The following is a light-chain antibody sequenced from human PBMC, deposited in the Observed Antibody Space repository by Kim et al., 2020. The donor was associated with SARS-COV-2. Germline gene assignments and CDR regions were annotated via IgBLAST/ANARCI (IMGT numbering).Light chain of an antibody. CDR1: QSVSTY. Sequence: SPGESATLSCRASQSVSTYLAWFQQKPGQTPRLLIYDASNRAAGIPARFSASGSGTDFTLTIRNLEPEDFATYYCQQRGNWPSITFGQGTRLEIK. J-gene: IGKJ5*01. CDR2: DAS. V-gene: IGKV3-11*01. CDR3: QQRGNWPSIT.